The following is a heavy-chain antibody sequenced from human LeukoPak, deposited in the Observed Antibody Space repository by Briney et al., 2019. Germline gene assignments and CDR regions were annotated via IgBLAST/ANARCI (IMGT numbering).Heavy chain of an antibody. V-gene: IGHV4-59*01. J-gene: IGHJ3*02. CDR3: AGRLWRRDGYNLSAFDI. CDR2: IYYSGST. CDR1: GGSISSYY. Sequence: SETLSLTCIVSGGSISSYYWNWIRQPPGKGLEWIGYIYYSGSTNYNPSLKSRVTISVDTSKNQFSLKLSSVTAADTAVYYCAGRLWRRDGYNLSAFDIWGQGTMVTVSS. D-gene: IGHD5-24*01.